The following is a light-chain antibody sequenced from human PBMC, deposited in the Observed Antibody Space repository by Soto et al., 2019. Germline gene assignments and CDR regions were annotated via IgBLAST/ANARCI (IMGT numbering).Light chain of an antibody. CDR2: KAS. CDR3: QQYINRWT. Sequence: DIQMTQSPSTLPASVGDRVTITCRASQSISTWLAWYQQKPGKAPKLLIYKASSLESGVPSRFSGSGSGTEFTLTISSLQPDDFATYYCQQYINRWTFGQGTKVDIK. V-gene: IGKV1-5*03. J-gene: IGKJ1*01. CDR1: QSISTW.